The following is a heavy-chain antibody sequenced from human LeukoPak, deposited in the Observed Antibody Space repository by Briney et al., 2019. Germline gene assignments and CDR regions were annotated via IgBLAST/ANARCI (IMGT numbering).Heavy chain of an antibody. CDR1: GLTVSSTY. D-gene: IGHD1-26*01. J-gene: IGHJ4*02. CDR3: AIIRCRFTGSDY. V-gene: IGHV3-66*01. CDR2: IYTTGNT. Sequence: PGGSLILSCAASGLTVSSTYISWVRQAPGRGLEWVSVIYTTGNTYYADSVKGRFTISRDNSKNTLYLQMNSLRAEDTAVYYCAIIRCRFTGSDYWGRGTLVTVSS.